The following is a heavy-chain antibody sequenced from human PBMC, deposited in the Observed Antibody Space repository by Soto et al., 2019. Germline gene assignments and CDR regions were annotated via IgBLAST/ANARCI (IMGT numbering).Heavy chain of an antibody. CDR2: IYYSGST. Sequence: SETLSLTCTVSGGSVSSGSYYWSWIRQPPGKGLEWIGYIYYSGSTNYNPSLKSRVTISVDTSKNQFSLKLSSVTAADTAVYYCARAPYCSGGSCYSVKFDGSYGYGMDVWGQGTTVTVSS. CDR1: GGSVSSGSYY. V-gene: IGHV4-61*01. J-gene: IGHJ6*02. CDR3: ARAPYCSGGSCYSVKFDGSYGYGMDV. D-gene: IGHD2-15*01.